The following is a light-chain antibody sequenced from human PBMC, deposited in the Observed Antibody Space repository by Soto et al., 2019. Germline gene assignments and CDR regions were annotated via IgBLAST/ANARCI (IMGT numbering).Light chain of an antibody. CDR2: DVS. V-gene: IGLV2-11*01. J-gene: IGLJ1*01. CDR1: SSGVGGWTS. Sequence: SALTQPPSVSGSPGQSVTISCTGSSSGVGGWTSVSWYQQHPVKAPKLLLYDVSKRPSGVPDRFSGSKSGNTASLTVSGLQADDEADYFYSSYAGNYTYVFGSGTKLTVL. CDR3: SSYAGNYTYV.